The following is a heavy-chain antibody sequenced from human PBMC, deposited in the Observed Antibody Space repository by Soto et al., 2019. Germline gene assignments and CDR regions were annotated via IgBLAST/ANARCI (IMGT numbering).Heavy chain of an antibody. V-gene: IGHV3-30-3*01. CDR1: GFTFTTSK. CDR2: ISYDGSNK. CDR3: ARDLVVVVVAATHTYYYYGMDV. D-gene: IGHD2-15*01. Sequence: VRSLTLSYTISGFTFTTSKIHWSRQAPGLRLEWVAVISYDGSNKYYADSVKGRFTISRDNSKNTLYLQMNSLRAEDTAVYYCARDLVVVVVAATHTYYYYGMDVWGQGT. J-gene: IGHJ6*02.